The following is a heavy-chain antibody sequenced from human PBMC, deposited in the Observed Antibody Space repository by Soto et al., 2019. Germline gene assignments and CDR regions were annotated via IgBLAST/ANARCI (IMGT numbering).Heavy chain of an antibody. D-gene: IGHD6-19*01. V-gene: IGHV4-4*07. Sequence: QVQLLESGPGLVKPSETLSLSCTVSGGSLSSYYWSWIRQPAGKGLDWVGRIYTSGSTNYNPSLKSRVTRSVGTSKNPLTLQLTPVTGADTAVYFCAGDQGCYHYGTDVWGQGTTVTVSS. CDR3: AGDQGCYHYGTDV. CDR2: IYTSGST. J-gene: IGHJ6*02. CDR1: GGSLSSYY.